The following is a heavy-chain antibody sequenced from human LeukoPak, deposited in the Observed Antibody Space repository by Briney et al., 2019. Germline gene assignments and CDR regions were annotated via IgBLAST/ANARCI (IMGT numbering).Heavy chain of an antibody. CDR3: ARDLEGTVVTSYGMDV. V-gene: IGHV1-69*04. J-gene: IGHJ6*02. D-gene: IGHD4-23*01. Sequence: GASVKVSCKASGGTFSSYAISWVRQAPGQGPEWMGRIIPILGIANYAQKFQGRVTITADKSTSTAYMELSSLRSEDTAVYYCARDLEGTVVTSYGMDVWGQGTTVTVSS. CDR1: GGTFSSYA. CDR2: IIPILGIA.